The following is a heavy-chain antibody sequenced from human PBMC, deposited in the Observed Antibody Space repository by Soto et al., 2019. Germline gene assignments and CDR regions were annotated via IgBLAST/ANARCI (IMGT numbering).Heavy chain of an antibody. CDR2: IIPISGTA. Sequence: QVQLVQSGAEVKKPGSSVKVSCKASGGTFSSYAISWVRQAPGQGLEWMGGIIPISGTANYAQKFQGRVTITADESTSTSYMERSSLRSDDTAVYYCARAYSSGWQPAYYYFDCRGQGTLVTVSS. D-gene: IGHD6-19*01. V-gene: IGHV1-69*01. J-gene: IGHJ4*02. CDR1: GGTFSSYA. CDR3: ARAYSSGWQPAYYYFDC.